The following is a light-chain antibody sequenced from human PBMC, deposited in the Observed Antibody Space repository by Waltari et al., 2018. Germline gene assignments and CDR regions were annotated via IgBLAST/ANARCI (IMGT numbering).Light chain of an antibody. Sequence: QSPLTPPPSISGAPGQRVTISCSGGRFILGRNGFNWYPPVPGTTPKLLMYRSDQRPSGVSDRFSGSKSGTSASLAITGRLSADEADYICATWDDSLNAWIFGGGTRLTVL. CDR3: ATWDDSLNAWI. CDR2: RSD. J-gene: IGLJ2*01. CDR1: RFILGRNG. V-gene: IGLV1-44*01.